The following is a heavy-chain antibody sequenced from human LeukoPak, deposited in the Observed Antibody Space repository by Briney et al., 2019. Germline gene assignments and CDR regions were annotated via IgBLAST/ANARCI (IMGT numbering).Heavy chain of an antibody. Sequence: PGGSLRLSCAASGFTFDDYAMHWVRHAPGKGLEWVSLISWDGGSTYYADSVKGRFTISRENSKNSLYLQMNSLRAEDTALYYCAQGTMQYFQHWGQGTLVTVSS. V-gene: IGHV3-43D*03. J-gene: IGHJ1*01. D-gene: IGHD4/OR15-4a*01. CDR3: AQGTMQYFQH. CDR2: ISWDGGST. CDR1: GFTFDDYA.